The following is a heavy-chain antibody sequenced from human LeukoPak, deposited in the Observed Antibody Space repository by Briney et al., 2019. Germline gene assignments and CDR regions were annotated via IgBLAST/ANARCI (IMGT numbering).Heavy chain of an antibody. CDR1: GGSFSGYY. Sequence: SETLSLTCAVYGGSFSGYYWSWILHPPGKGLEWIGEINHSGSTNYNPSLKSRVTITVDTSKNQCSLKLSSVTAADTAVYYCARRGIVVVRAYYFDYWGQGILVTVSS. J-gene: IGHJ4*02. D-gene: IGHD3-22*01. V-gene: IGHV4-34*01. CDR2: INHSGST. CDR3: ARRGIVVVRAYYFDY.